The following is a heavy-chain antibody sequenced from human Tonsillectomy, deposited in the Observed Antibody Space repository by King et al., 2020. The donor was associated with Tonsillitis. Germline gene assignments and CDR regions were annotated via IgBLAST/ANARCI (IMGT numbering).Heavy chain of an antibody. J-gene: IGHJ3*02. CDR1: GFTFDDYA. Sequence: VQLVQSGGGLVQPGRSLRLSCAASGFTFDDYAMHWVRQAPGKGLEWVSGISWNSGGIGYADSVKGRFTISRDNAKTSLYLQMNSLRSEDTALYYCAKDSIRVGGTGCAFDIWGQGTMVTVSS. CDR2: ISWNSGGI. CDR3: AKDSIRVGGTGCAFDI. V-gene: IGHV3-9*01. D-gene: IGHD1-26*01.